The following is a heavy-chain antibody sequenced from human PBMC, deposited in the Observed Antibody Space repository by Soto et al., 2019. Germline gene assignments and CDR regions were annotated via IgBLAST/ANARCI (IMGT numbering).Heavy chain of an antibody. CDR1: GYTFTSYA. CDR2: INAGNGNT. D-gene: IGHD2-15*01. CDR3: ARGYCSGGSCYSSNFVSYGMDV. V-gene: IGHV1-3*01. J-gene: IGHJ6*01. Sequence: ASVKVSCKASGYTFTSYAMHWLRQAPGQRLEWMGWINAGNGNTKYSQKFQGRVTITRDTSASTAYMELSSLRSEDTAVYYCARGYCSGGSCYSSNFVSYGMDVWGQGTTVTVS.